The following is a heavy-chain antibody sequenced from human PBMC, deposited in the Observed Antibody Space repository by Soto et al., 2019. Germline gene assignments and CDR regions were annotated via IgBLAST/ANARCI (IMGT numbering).Heavy chain of an antibody. Sequence: VQLVQSGAEVKKPGSSVKVSCKASGGTFSSYASSWVRQAPRQGLEGMGRIIPIFGTANYAQKFQGRVTISADEATSTAYMELRSLRSEETAVYYCAREREPVASYYWCQGTLVTVSS. V-gene: IGHV1-69*01. CDR1: GGTFSSYA. D-gene: IGHD1-1*01. CDR3: AREREPVASYY. CDR2: IIPIFGTA. J-gene: IGHJ4*02.